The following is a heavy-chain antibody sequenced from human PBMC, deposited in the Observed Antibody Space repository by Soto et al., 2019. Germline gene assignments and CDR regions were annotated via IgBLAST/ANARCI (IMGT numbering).Heavy chain of an antibody. CDR1: GYTFTSYG. V-gene: IGHV1-18*01. CDR3: ARDRPLMTTVTTDLDY. Sequence: QVQLVQSGAEVKKPGASVKVSCKASGYTFTSYGISWVRQAPGQGLEWMGWISAYNGNTNYAQKLQGRVTMTTDTSTSTAYMELRSLSSDDTAVYYCARDRPLMTTVTTDLDYWGQGTLVTVSS. J-gene: IGHJ4*02. D-gene: IGHD4-17*01. CDR2: ISAYNGNT.